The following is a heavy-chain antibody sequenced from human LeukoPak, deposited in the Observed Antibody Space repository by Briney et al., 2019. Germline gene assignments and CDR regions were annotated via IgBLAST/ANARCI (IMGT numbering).Heavy chain of an antibody. CDR1: GFTFDGYA. Sequence: SLRLSCAASGFTFDGYAMHWVRQAPGKGLEWVSGISWNSGSIGYADSVKGRFTISRDNAKNSLYLQMNSLRAEDTALYHCAKDSRSAVGFGAFDIWGQGTMVTVSS. CDR3: AKDSRSAVGFGAFDI. V-gene: IGHV3-9*01. D-gene: IGHD1-26*01. CDR2: ISWNSGSI. J-gene: IGHJ3*02.